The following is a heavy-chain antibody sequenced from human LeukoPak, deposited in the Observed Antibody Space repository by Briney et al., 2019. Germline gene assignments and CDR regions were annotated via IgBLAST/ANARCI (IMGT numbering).Heavy chain of an antibody. CDR3: VRDYNWGFDY. V-gene: IGHV3-30*02. CDR1: GFTFSHHG. CDR2: IRNDGSNH. J-gene: IGHJ4*02. Sequence: GGSLRLPCAASGFTFSHHGMHWVRQAPGKGLEWVAFIRNDGSNHYYADSAKGRFTISRDNSKNNVYLQMYSLRVEDTSIYYCVRDYNWGFDYWGQGTVVTVSS. D-gene: IGHD1-1*01.